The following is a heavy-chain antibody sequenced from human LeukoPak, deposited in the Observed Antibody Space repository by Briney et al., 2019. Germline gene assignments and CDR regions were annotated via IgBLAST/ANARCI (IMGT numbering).Heavy chain of an antibody. Sequence: EASVKVSCKVSGDTLTELSMYWVRQAPGKGLEWMGGIDPENGETVYAQKFQGRVTMTEDTSTDTAYMELSSLRSEDTAVYCCATGQYCTSSTCAVWGQGTTVAVSS. V-gene: IGHV1-24*01. CDR3: ATGQYCTSSTCAV. CDR2: IDPENGET. D-gene: IGHD2-2*01. CDR1: GDTLTELS. J-gene: IGHJ6*02.